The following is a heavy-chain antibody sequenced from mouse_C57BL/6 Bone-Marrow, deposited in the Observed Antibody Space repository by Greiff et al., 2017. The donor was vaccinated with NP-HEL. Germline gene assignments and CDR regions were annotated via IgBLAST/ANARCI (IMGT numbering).Heavy chain of an antibody. CDR2: ISSGGSYT. Sequence: EVQRVESGGDLVKPGGSLKLSCAASGFTFSSYGMSWVRQTPDKRLEWVATISSGGSYTYYPDSVKGRFTISRDNAKNTLYLQMSSLKSEDTAMYYCAGLAYYYAMDYWGQGTSVTVSS. V-gene: IGHV5-6*01. D-gene: IGHD3-3*01. CDR1: GFTFSSYG. J-gene: IGHJ4*01. CDR3: AGLAYYYAMDY.